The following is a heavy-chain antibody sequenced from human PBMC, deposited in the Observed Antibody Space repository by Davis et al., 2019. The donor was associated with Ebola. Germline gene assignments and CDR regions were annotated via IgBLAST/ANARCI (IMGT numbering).Heavy chain of an antibody. CDR2: ISGSGGST. CDR1: GFTFSSYA. Sequence: GESLKISCAASGFTFSSYAMSWVRQAPGKGLEWVSAISGSGGSTYYADSVKGRFTISRDNAKNSLYLQMNSLRDEDTAVYYCAREVAGYYIGYYYYGMDVWGQGTTVTVSS. J-gene: IGHJ6*02. V-gene: IGHV3-23*01. D-gene: IGHD3-9*01. CDR3: AREVAGYYIGYYYYGMDV.